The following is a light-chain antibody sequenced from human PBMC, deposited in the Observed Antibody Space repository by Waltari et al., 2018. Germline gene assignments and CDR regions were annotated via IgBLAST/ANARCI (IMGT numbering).Light chain of an antibody. CDR1: QSISGW. Sequence: DIQMTQSPSTLSASVGARVTITCRASQSISGWLAWYQQKPGKAPKLLIYKASTLESGVPSRFSGSGSGTEFTLTINSLQPDDFATYYCQQYDTFMWTFGQGTKVDI. CDR3: QQYDTFMWT. CDR2: KAS. V-gene: IGKV1-5*03. J-gene: IGKJ1*01.